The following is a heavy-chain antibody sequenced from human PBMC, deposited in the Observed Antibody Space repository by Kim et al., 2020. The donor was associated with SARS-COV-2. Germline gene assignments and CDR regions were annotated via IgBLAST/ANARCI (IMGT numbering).Heavy chain of an antibody. CDR2: IRSDGSNK. V-gene: IGHV3-33*06. CDR1: GFTFSVYG. Sequence: GGSLRLSCAASGFTFSVYGMHWVRQAPGKGLERVAVIRSDGSNKYYADSVKGRFTISRDNSKNMLFLQMNSLRAEDTAVYYCANFEFWGQGTLVTVSS. J-gene: IGHJ4*02. CDR3: ANFEF.